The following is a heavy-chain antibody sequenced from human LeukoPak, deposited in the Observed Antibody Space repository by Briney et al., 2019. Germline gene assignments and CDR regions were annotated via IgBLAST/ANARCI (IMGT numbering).Heavy chain of an antibody. J-gene: IGHJ4*02. D-gene: IGHD1-7*01. Sequence: ASVKVSCKASGYTFTGYYMHWVRQAPGQGLEWMGWINPNSGGTNYAQKFQGGVTMTRDTSVSTAYMELSRLRSDDTAVYYCARDSLELHFDYWGQGTLVTVSS. CDR2: INPNSGGT. CDR3: ARDSLELHFDY. V-gene: IGHV1-2*02. CDR1: GYTFTGYY.